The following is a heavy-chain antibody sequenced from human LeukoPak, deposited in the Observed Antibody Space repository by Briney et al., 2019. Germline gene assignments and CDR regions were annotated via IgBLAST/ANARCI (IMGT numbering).Heavy chain of an antibody. CDR1: GGSISSYY. V-gene: IGHV4-59*08. J-gene: IGHJ6*02. Sequence: SETLSLTCTVSGGSISSYYWSWVRQPPGKGLEWIGYIYYSGSTNYNPSLKSRVTISVDTSKNQFSLKLSSVTAADTAVYYCARIGGYDPYYYYGMDVWGQGTTVTVSS. D-gene: IGHD5-12*01. CDR3: ARIGGYDPYYYYGMDV. CDR2: IYYSGST.